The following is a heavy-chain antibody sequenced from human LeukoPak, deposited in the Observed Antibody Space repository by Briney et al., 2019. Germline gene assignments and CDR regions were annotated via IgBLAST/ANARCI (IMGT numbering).Heavy chain of an antibody. J-gene: IGHJ4*02. CDR3: ARILGYSYGSYYFDY. CDR2: IYYSGST. V-gene: IGHV4-59*01. CDR1: GGSISSYY. Sequence: SETLSLTCTVSGGSISSYYWSWIRQPPGKGLEWIGYIYYSGSTNYNPSLKSRVTISVDTSKNQFSLKLSSVPAADTAVYYCARILGYSYGSYYFDYWGQGTLVTVSS. D-gene: IGHD5-18*01.